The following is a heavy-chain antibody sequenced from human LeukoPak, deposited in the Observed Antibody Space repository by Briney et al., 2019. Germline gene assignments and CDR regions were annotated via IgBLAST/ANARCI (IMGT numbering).Heavy chain of an antibody. J-gene: IGHJ3*02. Sequence: PSETLSLTCSVSGGSISSSSYYWGWIRQPPGKGLEWIGSIYYSGSTYYNPSLKSRVAISVDTSKTLFSLKLSSVTAADTAVYYCARHRIAPADDAFDIRGRGTMVTVSS. V-gene: IGHV4-39*01. CDR3: ARHRIAPADDAFDI. CDR1: GGSISSSSYY. D-gene: IGHD6-13*01. CDR2: IYYSGST.